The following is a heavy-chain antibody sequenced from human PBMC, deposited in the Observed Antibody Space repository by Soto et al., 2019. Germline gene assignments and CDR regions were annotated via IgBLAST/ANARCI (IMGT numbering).Heavy chain of an antibody. CDR1: GGTFSNSA. V-gene: IGHV1-69*13. CDR3: ARDKDRLQLGGNYYYILDV. J-gene: IGHJ6*02. Sequence: GASVKVSCKAAGGTFSNSAVSWVRQAPGQGLEWLGGIMPIFHTPDYAQKFQDRLTITADESTNTAYMELSGLRSDDTAVYYCARDKDRLQLGGNYYYILDVWGQGTTVTVSS. D-gene: IGHD5-12*01. CDR2: IMPIFHTP.